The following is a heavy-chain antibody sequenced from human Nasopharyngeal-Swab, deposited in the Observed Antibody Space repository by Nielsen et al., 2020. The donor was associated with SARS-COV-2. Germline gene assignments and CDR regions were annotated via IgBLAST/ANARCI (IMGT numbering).Heavy chain of an antibody. CDR1: GYSISSGYY. J-gene: IGHJ5*02. CDR2: IYHSGST. CDR3: ARGRIVVVPAARVGSNWFDP. D-gene: IGHD2-2*01. V-gene: IGHV4-38-2*02. Sequence: SETLSLTCTVSGYSISSGYYWGCIRQPPGKGLEWIGSIYHSGSTYYNPSLKSRVTISVDTSKNQFSLKLSSVTAADTAVYYCARGRIVVVPAARVGSNWFDPWGQGTLVTVSS.